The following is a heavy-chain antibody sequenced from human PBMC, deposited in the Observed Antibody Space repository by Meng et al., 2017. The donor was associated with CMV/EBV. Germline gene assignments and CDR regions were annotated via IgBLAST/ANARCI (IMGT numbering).Heavy chain of an antibody. D-gene: IGHD2-2*02. V-gene: IGHV4-4*07. J-gene: IGHJ5*02. CDR1: GGSISSYY. CDR2: IYTSGST. CDR3: AREIVVVPAAIDNWFDP. Sequence: QVRVQESGPGLVKPSGTLSLTCTVSGGSISSYYWSWIRQPAGKGLEWIGRIYTSGSTNYNPSLKSRVTMSVDTSKNQFSLKLSSVTAADTAVYYCAREIVVVPAAIDNWFDPWGQGTLVTVSS.